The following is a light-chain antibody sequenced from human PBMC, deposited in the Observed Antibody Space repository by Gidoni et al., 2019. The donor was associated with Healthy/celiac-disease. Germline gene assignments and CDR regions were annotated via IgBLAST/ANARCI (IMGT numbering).Light chain of an antibody. CDR2: DAA. Sequence: VLPPSPAPLSLSPGESTTLSCRASQSVSSYLAWYQQKPGQAPRLLIYDAANRATGIPARFSGSGSGTDVTLTISSLEPEDFAAYYCQQRSNWPPITFGQGTRLEIK. J-gene: IGKJ5*01. CDR3: QQRSNWPPIT. CDR1: QSVSSY. V-gene: IGKV3-11*01.